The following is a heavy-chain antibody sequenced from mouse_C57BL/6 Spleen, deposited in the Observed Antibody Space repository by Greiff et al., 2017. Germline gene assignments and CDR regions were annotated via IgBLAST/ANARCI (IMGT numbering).Heavy chain of an antibody. CDR1: GYTFTSYG. V-gene: IGHV1-81*01. CDR2: IYPRSGNT. J-gene: IGHJ3*01. Sequence: VKLMESGAELARPGASVKLSCKASGYTFTSYGISWVKQRTGQGLEWIGEIYPRSGNTYYNEKFKGKATRTADKSSSTAYMELRSLTSEDSAVYFCARRDDGYYDAYWGQGTLVTVSA. CDR3: ARRDDGYYDAY. D-gene: IGHD2-3*01.